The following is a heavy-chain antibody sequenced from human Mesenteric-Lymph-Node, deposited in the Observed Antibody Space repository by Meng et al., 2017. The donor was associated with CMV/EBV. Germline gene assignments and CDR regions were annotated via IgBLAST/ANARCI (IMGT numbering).Heavy chain of an antibody. V-gene: IGHV1-2*02. D-gene: IGHD4-17*01. J-gene: IGHJ6*02. CDR2: INPNSDVT. CDR1: GYTFTDYY. Sequence: ASVKVSCKASGYTFTDYYMHWVRQAPGQGLEWMGWINPNSDVTNYAQKFQGRVTMTRDTSISTAYMELSRLRSDDTAVYYCARDGDYGDQSVLDVWGQGTTVTVSS. CDR3: ARDGDYGDQSVLDV.